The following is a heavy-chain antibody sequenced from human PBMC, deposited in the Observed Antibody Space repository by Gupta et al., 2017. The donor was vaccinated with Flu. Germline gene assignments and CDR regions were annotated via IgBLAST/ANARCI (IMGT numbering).Heavy chain of an antibody. Sequence: GRFTISRDNSKNTLYLQMNSLRAEDTAVYYCAKVDRPTMVRGVEDYWGQGTLVTVSS. CDR3: AKVDRPTMVRGVEDY. D-gene: IGHD3-10*01. J-gene: IGHJ4*02. V-gene: IGHV3-23*01.